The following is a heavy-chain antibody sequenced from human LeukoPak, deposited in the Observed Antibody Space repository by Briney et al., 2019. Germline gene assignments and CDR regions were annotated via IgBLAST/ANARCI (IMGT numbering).Heavy chain of an antibody. D-gene: IGHD2-2*01. CDR1: GGSISSYY. V-gene: IGHV4-59*01. CDR2: IYYSGST. Sequence: PSETLSLTCTVSGGSISSYYWSWIRQPPGKGLEWIGYIYYSGSTNYNPSLKSRVTISVDTSKNQFSLKLSSVTAADTAVYYCAREYRYCSSTSRYDPIHYFDYWGQGTLVTVSS. CDR3: AREYRYCSSTSRYDPIHYFDY. J-gene: IGHJ4*02.